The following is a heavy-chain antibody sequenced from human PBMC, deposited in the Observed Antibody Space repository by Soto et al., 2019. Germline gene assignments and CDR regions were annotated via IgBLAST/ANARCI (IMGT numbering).Heavy chain of an antibody. CDR3: ARDRVSGYELLLDY. J-gene: IGHJ4*02. D-gene: IGHD5-12*01. CDR2: IYYSGST. V-gene: IGHV4-31*03. Sequence: SETLSLTCTVSGGSISSGGYYWSWIRQHPGKGLEWIGYIYYSGSTYYNPSLKSRVTISVDTSKNQFSLKLSSVTAADTAVYNCARDRVSGYELLLDYWGQGTLVTVSS. CDR1: GGSISSGGYY.